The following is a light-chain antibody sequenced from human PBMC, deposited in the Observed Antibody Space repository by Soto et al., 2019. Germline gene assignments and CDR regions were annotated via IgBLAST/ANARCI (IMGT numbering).Light chain of an antibody. CDR1: QSVSSSY. J-gene: IGKJ2*01. CDR2: GAS. Sequence: EIVLTQSPGTLSLSPGERATLSCRASQSVSSSYLAWYQQKPGQAPRLLIYGASSRATGIPDRFSGSGSGTDFTLIISRLEPEDFAVYYCQRYGSSPPYTFGQGTKLEIK. CDR3: QRYGSSPPYT. V-gene: IGKV3-20*01.